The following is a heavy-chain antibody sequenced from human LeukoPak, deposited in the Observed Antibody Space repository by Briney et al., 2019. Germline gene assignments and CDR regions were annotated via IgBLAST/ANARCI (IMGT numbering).Heavy chain of an antibody. J-gene: IGHJ4*02. CDR1: GGTFSSYA. D-gene: IGHD6-19*01. Sequence: ASVKVSCKASGGTFSSYAISWVRQAPGQGLEWMGGIIPIFGTANYAQKFQGRVTITADESTSTAYMELRSLRSEDTAVYYCARDKYSSGWYDYFDYWGQGTLVTVSS. V-gene: IGHV1-69*13. CDR2: IIPIFGTA. CDR3: ARDKYSSGWYDYFDY.